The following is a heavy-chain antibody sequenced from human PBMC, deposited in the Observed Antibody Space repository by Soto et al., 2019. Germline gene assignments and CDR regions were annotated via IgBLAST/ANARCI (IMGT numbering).Heavy chain of an antibody. CDR3: ESDDGICCSGGSCYFDY. CDR2: ISAYNGNT. CDR1: GYTFTSYG. D-gene: IGHD2-15*01. Sequence: QVQLVQSGAEVKKPGASVKVSCKASGYTFTSYGISWVRQAPGKGREWMGWISAYNGNTNYAQKLQGLVTLTTDTSTSTAYMELRSLRSADTAVYYCESDDGICCSGGSCYFDYWGQGTLVTVSS. J-gene: IGHJ4*02. V-gene: IGHV1-18*04.